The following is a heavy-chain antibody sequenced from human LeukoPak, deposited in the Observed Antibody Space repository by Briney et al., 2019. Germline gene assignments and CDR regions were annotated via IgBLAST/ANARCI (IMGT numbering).Heavy chain of an antibody. CDR3: AKGSGYEAQYYYYYMDV. CDR1: GYTFTSYG. D-gene: IGHD5-12*01. Sequence: GASVKVSCKASGYTFTSYGISWVRQAPGQGLEWMGWISAYNGNTNYAQKLQGRVTMTTDTSTSTAYMELRSLRPEDTAVYYCAKGSGYEAQYYYYYMDVWGKGTTATISS. J-gene: IGHJ6*03. CDR2: ISAYNGNT. V-gene: IGHV1-18*01.